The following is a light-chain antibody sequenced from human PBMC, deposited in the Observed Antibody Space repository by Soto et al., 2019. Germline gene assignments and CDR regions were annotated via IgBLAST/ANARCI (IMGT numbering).Light chain of an antibody. J-gene: IGLJ2*01. CDR1: SSDVGAYNY. Sequence: QSALTQPASVSGSPGQSITISCTGSSSDVGAYNYVSWYQQHPGKAPKLMVYEVSNRPSGVSNRFSGSKSGNTASLTISGLQAEDEADYYCSSYTTSDSVVFGGGTKSPS. CDR2: EVS. CDR3: SSYTTSDSVV. V-gene: IGLV2-14*01.